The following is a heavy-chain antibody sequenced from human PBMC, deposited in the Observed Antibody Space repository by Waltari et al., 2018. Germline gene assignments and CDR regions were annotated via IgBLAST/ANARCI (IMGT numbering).Heavy chain of an antibody. CDR3: ATYYDILTGSHTPYDY. J-gene: IGHJ4*02. D-gene: IGHD3-9*01. Sequence: QVQLVQSGAEVKKPGSSVKVSCKASGGTFSSYAISWVRQAPGKGLEWMGGSSPIFGTANYAQKFQGRVTITADKSTSTAYMELSSLRSEDTAVYYCATYYDILTGSHTPYDYWGQGTLVTVSS. V-gene: IGHV1-69*14. CDR2: SSPIFGTA. CDR1: GGTFSSYA.